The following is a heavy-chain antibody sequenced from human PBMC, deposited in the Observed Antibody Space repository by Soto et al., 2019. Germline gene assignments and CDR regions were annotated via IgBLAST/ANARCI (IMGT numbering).Heavy chain of an antibody. V-gene: IGHV3-21*04. CDR1: GFTFSAYN. CDR3: AKDNGNYGSGSFSH. Sequence: EVQLVESGGGLVKPGESLRLSCAGSGFTFSAYNINWVRQAPGKGLEWVSSISAGSLFIYQPDSMKGRFTISRDDARNSVYLQMNSLRAEDTAVYFCAKDNGNYGSGSFSHWGQGTLVTVSS. J-gene: IGHJ4*02. D-gene: IGHD3-10*01. CDR2: ISAGSLFI.